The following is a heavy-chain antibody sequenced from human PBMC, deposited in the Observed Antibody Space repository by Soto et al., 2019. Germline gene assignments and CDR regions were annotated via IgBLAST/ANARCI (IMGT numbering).Heavy chain of an antibody. CDR2: IYYSGST. Sequence: SETLSLTCTVSSDSISSSSYTWGWIRQPPGKGLEWIGSIYYSGSTYYNPSLQSRVTISLETSKSQFSLRLTSVTAADTAVYYCARLGAYYQSLDPWGPGTLVTVSS. CDR1: SDSISSSSYT. J-gene: IGHJ5*02. V-gene: IGHV4-39*07. CDR3: ARLGAYYQSLDP. D-gene: IGHD3-22*01.